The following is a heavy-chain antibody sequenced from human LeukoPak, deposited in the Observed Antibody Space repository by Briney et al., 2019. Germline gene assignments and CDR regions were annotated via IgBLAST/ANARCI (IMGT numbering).Heavy chain of an antibody. Sequence: GGSLRLSCAASGFSFSTYAMSWVRQARGKGLEWVSGVNGNGGSTSYADSVKGRFTIFRDNSKNTVYLQMNSLRVEDTAVYYCAKSLYGGCDYWGQGTVVTVSS. CDR3: AKSLYGGCDY. CDR2: VNGNGGST. D-gene: IGHD3-16*02. V-gene: IGHV3-23*01. CDR1: GFSFSTYA. J-gene: IGHJ4*02.